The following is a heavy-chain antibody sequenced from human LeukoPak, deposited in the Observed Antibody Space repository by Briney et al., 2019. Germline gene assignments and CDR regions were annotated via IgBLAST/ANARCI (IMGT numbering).Heavy chain of an antibody. J-gene: IGHJ4*02. CDR2: IYYGGST. V-gene: IGHV4-59*01. D-gene: IGHD2-2*01. CDR3: ARGGRLYCSSTSCYPFDY. CDR1: GGSISSYY. Sequence: SETLSLTCTVSGGSISSYYWSWIRQPPGKGLGWIGFIYYGGSTNYNPYLKSRVTISVDRSKNQCSLKLSSVTVADTAVYYCARGGRLYCSSTSCYPFDYWGQGTLVTVSS.